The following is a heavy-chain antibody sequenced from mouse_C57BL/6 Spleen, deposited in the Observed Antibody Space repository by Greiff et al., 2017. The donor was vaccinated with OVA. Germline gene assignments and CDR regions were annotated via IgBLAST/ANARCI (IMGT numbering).Heavy chain of an antibody. D-gene: IGHD2-2*01. CDR3: EREGYDEGGAMDY. V-gene: IGHV1-81*01. CDR1: GYTFTSYG. Sequence: QVQLQQSGAELARPGASVKLSCKASGYTFTSYGISWVQQRTGQGLEWIGEIYTRSGNTYYNETFKGKATLTADKSSSTAYMELRRLTSEDSAVYVCEREGYDEGGAMDYWGQGTSVTVSS. CDR2: IYTRSGNT. J-gene: IGHJ4*01.